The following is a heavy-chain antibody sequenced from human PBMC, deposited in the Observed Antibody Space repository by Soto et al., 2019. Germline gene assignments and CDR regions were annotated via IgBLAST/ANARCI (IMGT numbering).Heavy chain of an antibody. D-gene: IGHD3-3*01. CDR2: INHSGST. J-gene: IGHJ5*02. V-gene: IGHV4-34*01. Sequence: SETLSLTXAVYGGSFSGYYWSWIRQPPGKGLEWIGEINHSGSTNYNPSLKSRVTISVDTSKNQFSLKLSSVTAADTAVYYCARVAAYYDFWSGRYPSWFDPWGQGTLVTVSS. CDR1: GGSFSGYY. CDR3: ARVAAYYDFWSGRYPSWFDP.